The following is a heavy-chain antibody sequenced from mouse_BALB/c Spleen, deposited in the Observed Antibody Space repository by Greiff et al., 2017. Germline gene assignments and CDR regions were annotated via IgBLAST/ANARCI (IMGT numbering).Heavy chain of an antibody. CDR3: APDRSGYADFDY. CDR2: IDPANGNT. CDR1: GFNINDTY. V-gene: IGHV14-3*02. D-gene: IGHD3-2*01. Sequence: VQLQQSGAELVKPGASVKLSCTASGFNINDTYMHWVKQRPEQGLEWIGRIDPANGNTKYDQKFQGKATITADTSSNTAYLQLSSLTSEDTAVYYCAPDRSGYADFDYWGQGTTLTVSS. J-gene: IGHJ2*01.